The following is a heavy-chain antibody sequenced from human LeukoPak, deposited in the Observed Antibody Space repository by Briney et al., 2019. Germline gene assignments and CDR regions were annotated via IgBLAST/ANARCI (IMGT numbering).Heavy chain of an antibody. CDR3: AKDSSHVSGSWCDY. J-gene: IGHJ4*02. CDR1: GFTFSSYA. CDR2: ISGSGDNT. Sequence: GGSLRLSCAASGFTFSSYAMSWVRQAPGKGLEWVSGISGSGDNTYYADSVKGRFTISRDNSKNTLSLQMNSLRAEDTAVYYCAKDSSHVSGSWCDYWGQGTLVTVSS. V-gene: IGHV3-23*01. D-gene: IGHD6-13*01.